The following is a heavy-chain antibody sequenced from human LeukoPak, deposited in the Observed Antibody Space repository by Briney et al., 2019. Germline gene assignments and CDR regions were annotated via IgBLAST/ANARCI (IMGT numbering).Heavy chain of an antibody. CDR1: GGSISSSSYY. Sequence: PSETLSLARTVSGGSISSSSYYWGWIRQPPGKGLEWIGSIYYSGSTYYNPSLKSRVTISVDTSKNQFSLKLSSVTAADTAVYYCARRYYDSSGELNDAFDIWGQGTMVTVSS. D-gene: IGHD3-22*01. CDR3: ARRYYDSSGELNDAFDI. CDR2: IYYSGST. V-gene: IGHV4-39*01. J-gene: IGHJ3*02.